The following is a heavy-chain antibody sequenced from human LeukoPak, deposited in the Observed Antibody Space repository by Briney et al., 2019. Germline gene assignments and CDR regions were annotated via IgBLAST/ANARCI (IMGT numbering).Heavy chain of an antibody. D-gene: IGHD5-24*01. Sequence: ASVKVSCKASGYTFTGYYMHWVRQAPGQGLEWMGWINPNSGGTNYAQKFQGRVTMTRDTSISTAYMELSRLRSDDTAVYYCAREAAGRGWLQLHHTWFDPWGQGTLVTVSS. V-gene: IGHV1-2*02. J-gene: IGHJ5*02. CDR2: INPNSGGT. CDR1: GYTFTGYY. CDR3: AREAAGRGWLQLHHTWFDP.